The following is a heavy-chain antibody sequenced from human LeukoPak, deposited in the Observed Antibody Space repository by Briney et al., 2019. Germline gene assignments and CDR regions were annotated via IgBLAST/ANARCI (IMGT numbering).Heavy chain of an antibody. Sequence: SQTLSLTCTVSGGSISSGDYYWSWIRQPPGKGLEWNGYIYYSGSTYYNPSLKSRVTISVDTSKNQFSLKLSSVTAADTAVYYCASVPRGWYDFWSGPYYFDYWGQGTLVTVSS. J-gene: IGHJ4*02. CDR3: ASVPRGWYDFWSGPYYFDY. CDR2: IYYSGST. CDR1: GGSISSGDYY. D-gene: IGHD3-3*01. V-gene: IGHV4-30-4*08.